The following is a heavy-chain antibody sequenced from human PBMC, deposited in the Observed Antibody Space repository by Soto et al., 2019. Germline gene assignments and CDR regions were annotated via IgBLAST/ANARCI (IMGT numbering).Heavy chain of an antibody. CDR3: AREGESPRVHAFHI. CDR1: GGSISSYY. Sequence: SETLSLTCTVSGGSISSYYWSWIRQPPGKGLEWIGYIYYSGSTNYNPSLKSRVTISVDTSKNQFSLKLSSVTAADTAVYYCAREGESPRVHAFHIWGQATMGTVSS. J-gene: IGHJ3*02. CDR2: IYYSGST. V-gene: IGHV4-59*01. D-gene: IGHD3-16*01.